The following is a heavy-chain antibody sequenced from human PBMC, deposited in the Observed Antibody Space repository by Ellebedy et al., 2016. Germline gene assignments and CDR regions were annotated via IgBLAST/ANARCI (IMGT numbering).Heavy chain of an antibody. CDR3: ARLGTNTYYDILPDYYGMDV. CDR2: IYPGDSDT. D-gene: IGHD3-9*01. Sequence: GESLKISXKGSGYSFTSYWIGWVRQMPGKGLEWMGIIYPGDSDTRYSPSFQGQVTISADKSISTAYLQWSSLKASDTAMYYCARLGTNTYYDILPDYYGMDVWGQGTTVTVSS. J-gene: IGHJ6*02. V-gene: IGHV5-51*01. CDR1: GYSFTSYW.